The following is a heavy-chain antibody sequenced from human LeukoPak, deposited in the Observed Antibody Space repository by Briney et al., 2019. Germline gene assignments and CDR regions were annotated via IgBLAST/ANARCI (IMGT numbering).Heavy chain of an antibody. D-gene: IGHD1-26*01. V-gene: IGHV3-30*18. CDR3: AKDLWESQTYGMDV. J-gene: IGHJ6*02. CDR2: ISYDGSNK. Sequence: PGGSLRLSCAASGFTFSSYGMHWVRQAPGKGLEWVAVISYDGSNKYHADSVEGRFTISRDNSKNTLYLQMNSLRAEDTAVYYCAKDLWESQTYGMDVWGQGTTVTVSS. CDR1: GFTFSSYG.